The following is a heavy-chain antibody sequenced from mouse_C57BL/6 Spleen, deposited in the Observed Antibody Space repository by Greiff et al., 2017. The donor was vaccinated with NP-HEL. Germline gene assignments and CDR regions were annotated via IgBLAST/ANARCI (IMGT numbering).Heavy chain of an antibody. CDR3: ARDNDGYWCDY. D-gene: IGHD2-3*01. CDR1: GYSFTGYY. Sequence: EVQLQQSGPELVKPGASVKISCKASGYSFTGYYMNWVKQSPEKSLEWIGEINPSTGGTTYNQKFKAKATLTVDKSSSTAYIQLKSLTSEDSAVYYVARDNDGYWCDYWGQGTTLTVSS. V-gene: IGHV1-42*01. J-gene: IGHJ2*01. CDR2: INPSTGGT.